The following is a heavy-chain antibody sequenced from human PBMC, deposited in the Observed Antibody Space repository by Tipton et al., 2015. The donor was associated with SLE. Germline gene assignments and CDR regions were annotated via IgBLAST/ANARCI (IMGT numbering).Heavy chain of an antibody. J-gene: IGHJ2*01. CDR1: GFTFSSYA. CDR3: ARGDLTTINWYFDL. V-gene: IGHV3-48*03. D-gene: IGHD5-24*01. CDR2: ISGSGGTI. Sequence: SLRLSCAASGFTFSSYAMNWVRQAPGKGLEWVSYISGSGGTIYYAESVKGRFTISRDNAKNSLYLQINSLRAEDTAVYFCARGDLTTINWYFDLWGRGTLVTVSS.